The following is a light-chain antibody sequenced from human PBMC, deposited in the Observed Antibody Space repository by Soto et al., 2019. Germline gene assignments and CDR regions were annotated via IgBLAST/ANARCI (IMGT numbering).Light chain of an antibody. Sequence: EIVLTQSPGTLSLSPGDRATLSCRASQSPSSTYLAWYQQKAGQAPRLLIYGASSRATGIPDRFSGSGSGTDFTLTISRLEPEDFAVYYCQQYGSSPVTFGPGTKVDIK. V-gene: IGKV3-20*01. CDR1: QSPSSTY. J-gene: IGKJ3*01. CDR2: GAS. CDR3: QQYGSSPVT.